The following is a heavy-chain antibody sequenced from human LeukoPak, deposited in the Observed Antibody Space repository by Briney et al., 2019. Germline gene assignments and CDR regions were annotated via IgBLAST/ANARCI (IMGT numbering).Heavy chain of an antibody. D-gene: IGHD3-16*01. J-gene: IGHJ4*02. V-gene: IGHV3-15*07. CDR2: VKNRGDGRTT. Sequence: GGSLRLSCVVSTFTKAWMNWVRQAPGKGLEWVGRVKNRGDGRTTDYAAPVKGRFIISRDDSKKMVYLQMDSLKTEDTAVYFCTTEYFGGFEYWGQGTLVTVSS. CDR3: TTEYFGGFEY. CDR1: TFTKAW.